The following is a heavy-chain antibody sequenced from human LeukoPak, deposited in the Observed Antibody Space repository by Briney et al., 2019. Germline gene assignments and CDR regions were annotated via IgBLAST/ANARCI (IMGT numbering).Heavy chain of an antibody. Sequence: GGSLRLSCAASGFTFSSYEMNWVRQAPGKGLEWVSYISSSGSTIYYVDSVKGRFTISRDNAKNSLYLQMNSLRAEDTAVYYCARGANNAAGVAFDIWGQGTMVTVSS. CDR3: ARGANNAAGVAFDI. CDR2: ISSSGSTI. D-gene: IGHD6-13*01. J-gene: IGHJ3*02. V-gene: IGHV3-48*03. CDR1: GFTFSSYE.